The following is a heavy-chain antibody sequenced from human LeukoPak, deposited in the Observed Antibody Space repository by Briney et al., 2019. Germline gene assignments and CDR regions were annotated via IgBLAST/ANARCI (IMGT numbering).Heavy chain of an antibody. CDR2: IFWNGGSA. Sequence: GGSLRLSCAASELTSYAHAMHWVRQVPGKGLEWVSGIFWNGGSAGYADSVKSRFTISRDNAKKSLYLQMNSLRADDTALYYCLIDTTAGGLDYWGQGTLVTVSS. D-gene: IGHD6-13*01. V-gene: IGHV3-9*02. CDR1: ELTSYAHA. CDR3: LIDTTAGGLDY. J-gene: IGHJ4*02.